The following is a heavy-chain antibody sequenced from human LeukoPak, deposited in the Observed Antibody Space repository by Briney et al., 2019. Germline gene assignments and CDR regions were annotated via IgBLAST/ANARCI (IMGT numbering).Heavy chain of an antibody. V-gene: IGHV4-39*07. CDR1: GDSISSSSSY. Sequence: NPSETLSLTCTVSGDSISSSSSYWGWIRQPPGEGLEWIGSIYYSGSTNYNPSLKSRVTISVDTSKNQFSLKLSSVTAADTAVYYCARAPGGLEHNVDYWGQGTLVTVSS. J-gene: IGHJ4*02. D-gene: IGHD1/OR15-1a*01. CDR2: IYYSGST. CDR3: ARAPGGLEHNVDY.